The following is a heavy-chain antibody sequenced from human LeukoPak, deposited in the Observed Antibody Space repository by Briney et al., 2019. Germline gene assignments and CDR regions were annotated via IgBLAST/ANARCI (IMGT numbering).Heavy chain of an antibody. D-gene: IGHD3-10*01. J-gene: IGHJ4*02. Sequence: GVSLRLSCGASGFPLSDYYVSWIRRARGRGLEWVSYFSRSSSHTTYADSVKGRFTISRDNAKNSLYLQMNSLRAEDTAVYYCARDRVDHYGSGSYSTIYYFDYWGQGTLVTVSS. CDR3: ARDRVDHYGSGSYSTIYYFDY. CDR1: GFPLSDYY. V-gene: IGHV3-11*06. CDR2: FSRSSSHT.